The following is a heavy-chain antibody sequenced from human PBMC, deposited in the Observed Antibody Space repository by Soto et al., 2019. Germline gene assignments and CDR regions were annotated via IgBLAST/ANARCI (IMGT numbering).Heavy chain of an antibody. Sequence: KPSETLSLTCAVYGGSFSGYYWSWIRQPPGKGLEWIGEINHSGSTNYNPSLKSRVTISVDTSKNQFSLKLSSVTAADTAVYYCARGRRYYVSYYYYYGMDVWGQGTTVTVSS. V-gene: IGHV4-34*01. CDR3: ARGRRYYVSYYYYYGMDV. J-gene: IGHJ6*02. D-gene: IGHD3-10*02. CDR2: INHSGST. CDR1: GGSFSGYY.